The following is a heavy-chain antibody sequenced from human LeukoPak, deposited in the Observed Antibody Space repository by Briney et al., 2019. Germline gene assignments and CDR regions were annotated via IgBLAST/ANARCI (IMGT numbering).Heavy chain of an antibody. D-gene: IGHD1-1*01. CDR1: GFTFSSFD. CDR3: ARGPPRGKYYYMDV. Sequence: SGGSLRLSCAASGFTFSSFDMHWVRQPTGQGLEWVSTIGTASDTYYPGSVEGRFTLSRDNAQNSLYLQMNSLTAGDTAVYYCARGPPRGKYYYMDVWGKGTTVTVSS. J-gene: IGHJ6*03. CDR2: IGTASDT. V-gene: IGHV3-13*01.